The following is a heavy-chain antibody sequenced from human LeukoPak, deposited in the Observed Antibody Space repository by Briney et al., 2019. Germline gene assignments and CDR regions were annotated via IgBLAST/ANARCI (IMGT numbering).Heavy chain of an antibody. J-gene: IGHJ4*02. CDR1: GFTFSSYY. Sequence: GGTLRLSCAASGFTFSSYYMTWVRQAPGKGLEWVSDNSGNSSTKYYADSVKRRFTISGDNAKNLLYLQINRLSVEDTDLFYCARGVRRIAVVAKRLIYWGEGTLVTVSS. CDR3: ARGVRRIAVVAKRLIY. CDR2: NSGNSSTK. D-gene: IGHD6-19*01. V-gene: IGHV3-48*01.